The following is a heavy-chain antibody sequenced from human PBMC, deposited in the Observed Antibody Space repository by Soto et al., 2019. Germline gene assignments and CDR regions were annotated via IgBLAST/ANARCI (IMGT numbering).Heavy chain of an antibody. CDR3: AREPFGGVIAALDY. CDR1: GFTFSSYG. V-gene: IGHV3-33*01. Sequence: QVQLVESGGGVVQPGRSLRLSCAASGFTFSSYGMHWVRQAPGKGLEWVAVIWYDGSNKYYADSVKGRFTISRDNSKNTLYPQMNGLRAEDTAVYYCAREPFGGVIAALDYWGQGTLVTVSS. D-gene: IGHD3-16*02. J-gene: IGHJ4*02. CDR2: IWYDGSNK.